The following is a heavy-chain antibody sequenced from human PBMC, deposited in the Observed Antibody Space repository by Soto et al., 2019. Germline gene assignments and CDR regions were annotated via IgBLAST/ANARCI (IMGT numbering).Heavy chain of an antibody. CDR1: GGCISSYS. D-gene: IGHD6-13*01. J-gene: IGHJ4*02. V-gene: IGHV4-59*01. Sequence: ETLPLRYTVSGGCISSYSRSWIRQPPGKGLEWIGCIYYSGSTNYNPSLKSRVTISVETSKNQFSLKLSSVTAADTAVYYCARGGSSWYVYWGRGTLVTVSS. CDR3: ARGGSSWYVY. CDR2: IYYSGST.